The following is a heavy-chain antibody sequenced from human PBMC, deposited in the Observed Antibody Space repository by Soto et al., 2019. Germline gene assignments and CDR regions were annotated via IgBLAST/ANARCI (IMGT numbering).Heavy chain of an antibody. CDR1: GFTFISYW. D-gene: IGHD6-19*01. J-gene: IGHJ4*02. V-gene: IGHV3-7*01. Sequence: EVQLVESGGGLVQPGGSLRLSCAASGFTFISYWMSWVRQSPWKGLEWVANIKQDGSEKYYVDSVKGRFTISRDNAKNSLYLQMNSMRAESTAVYYCARDSLAGPSLDSWGQGTLVTVSS. CDR3: ARDSLAGPSLDS. CDR2: IKQDGSEK.